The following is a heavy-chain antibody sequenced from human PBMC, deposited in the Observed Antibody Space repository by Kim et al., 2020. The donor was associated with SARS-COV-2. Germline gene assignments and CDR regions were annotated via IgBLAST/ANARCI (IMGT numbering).Heavy chain of an antibody. CDR1: GFDFDTFA. D-gene: IGHD3-16*01. CDR3: AKGLQSXAXWVXXDV. V-gene: IGHV3-23*01. J-gene: IGHJ6*01. Sequence: GGSLRHSCEGSGFDFDTFAITWVRQAPGKGLEWVSRXNAHNVVFYYANSVKGRFTASRXXSKAYLHMRGLRSEDTAIYYCAKGLQSXAXWVXXDVXG. CDR2: XNAHNVVF.